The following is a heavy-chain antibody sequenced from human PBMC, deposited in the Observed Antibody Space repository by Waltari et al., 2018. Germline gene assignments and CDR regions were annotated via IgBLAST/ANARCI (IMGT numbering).Heavy chain of an antibody. Sequence: QVQLVQSGAEVKKPGASVKVSCKASGYTFTRYDINWVRQAPGQRLAGWGWRTPKRGKQGYAQKFQGRGTITRKNSLRTAYRELGSLRSEDTAVYSCASLSGYGSGRGLDYWGQGTLVTVSS. D-gene: IGHD3-10*01. V-gene: IGHV1-8*03. CDR2: RTPKRGKQ. CDR3: ASLSGYGSGRGLDY. J-gene: IGHJ4*02. CDR1: GYTFTRYD.